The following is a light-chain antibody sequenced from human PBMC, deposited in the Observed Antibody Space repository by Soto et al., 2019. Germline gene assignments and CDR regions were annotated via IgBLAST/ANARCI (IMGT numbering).Light chain of an antibody. Sequence: AIQLTQSPSSLSASVGDRVTITCRASQDIRGALAWYQQKPGKAPKILIYDVSSLQSGVPSRFSGSSSGTDFTLTISGLQSEDFATYYCQQFNSYPIIFGQGTRLDIK. V-gene: IGKV1-13*02. J-gene: IGKJ5*01. CDR2: DVS. CDR1: QDIRGA. CDR3: QQFNSYPII.